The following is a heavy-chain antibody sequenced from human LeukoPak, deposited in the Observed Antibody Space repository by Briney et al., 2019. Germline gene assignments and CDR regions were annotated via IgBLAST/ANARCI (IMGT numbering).Heavy chain of an antibody. Sequence: SDTLSLTCTVSGGSISSYYWSWIRQPPGKGLEWIGYIYYSGSTNYNPSLKSRVTISVDTSKNQFSLKLSSVTAADTAVYYCARAPRIAAAPSNNWFDPWGQGTLVTVSS. V-gene: IGHV4-59*01. J-gene: IGHJ5*02. CDR3: ARAPRIAAAPSNNWFDP. CDR1: GGSISSYY. CDR2: IYYSGST. D-gene: IGHD6-13*01.